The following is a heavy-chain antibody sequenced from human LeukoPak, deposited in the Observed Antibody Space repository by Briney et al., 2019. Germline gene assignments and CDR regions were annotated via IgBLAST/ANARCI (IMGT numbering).Heavy chain of an antibody. V-gene: IGHV4-39*07. J-gene: IGHJ4*02. Sequence: PSETLSLTCTVSGGSISSSSYYWGWIRQPPGKGLEWIGSIYYSGSTYYNPSLKSRVTISVDTSKNQFSLKLSSVTAADTAVYYCARDLAGRSTSCYDYWGQGTLVTVSS. CDR2: IYYSGST. CDR3: ARDLAGRSTSCYDY. CDR1: GGSISSSSYY. D-gene: IGHD2-2*01.